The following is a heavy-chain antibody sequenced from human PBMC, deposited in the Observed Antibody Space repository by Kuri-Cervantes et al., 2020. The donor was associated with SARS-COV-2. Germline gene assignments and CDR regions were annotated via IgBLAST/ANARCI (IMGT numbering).Heavy chain of an antibody. CDR1: GFTFSSYA. CDR3: AKYLGYYHDSSGYYYELYYYYGMDV. J-gene: IGHJ6*02. CDR2: ISGSGGST. Sequence: GGSLRLSCAASGFTFSSYAMSWVRQAPGKGLEWVSAISGSGGSTYYADSVKGRFTISRDNSKNTLYLQMNSLRAEDTAVYYCAKYLGYYHDSSGYYYELYYYYGMDVWGQGTTVTVSS. D-gene: IGHD3-22*01. V-gene: IGHV3-23*01.